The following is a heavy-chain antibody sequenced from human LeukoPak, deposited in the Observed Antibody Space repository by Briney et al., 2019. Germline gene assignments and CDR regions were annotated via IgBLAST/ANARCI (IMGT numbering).Heavy chain of an antibody. CDR3: ARGRYSSWSWFDP. D-gene: IGHD6-13*01. V-gene: IGHV4-34*01. Sequence: PSETLSLTCAVYGGSFSGYYWSWIRQPPGKGLEWIGEINHSGSTNYNPSLKSRVTISVDTSKNQFSLKLSSVTAADTAVYYCARGRYSSWSWFDPWGRGTLVTVSS. CDR1: GGSFSGYY. J-gene: IGHJ5*02. CDR2: INHSGST.